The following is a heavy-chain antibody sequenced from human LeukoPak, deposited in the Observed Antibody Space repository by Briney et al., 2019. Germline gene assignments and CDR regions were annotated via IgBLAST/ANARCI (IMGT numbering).Heavy chain of an antibody. CDR2: IWYDGSNK. V-gene: IGHV3-33*01. CDR3: ARDSFYYDILTGYYKLTYYFDY. J-gene: IGHJ4*02. CDR1: GFTFSSYG. D-gene: IGHD3-9*01. Sequence: PGGSLRLSCAASGFTFSSYGMHWVRQAPGKGLEWVAVIWYDGSNKYYADSVKGRFTISRDNSKNTLYLQMNSLRAEDTAVYYCARDSFYYDILTGYYKLTYYFDYWGQGTLVTVSS.